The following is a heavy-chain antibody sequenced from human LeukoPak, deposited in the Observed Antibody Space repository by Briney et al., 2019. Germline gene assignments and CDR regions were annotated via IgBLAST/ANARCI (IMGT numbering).Heavy chain of an antibody. V-gene: IGHV4-39*07. J-gene: IGHJ4*02. Sequence: KASETLSLTCTVSGGSISDYYWGWIRQPPGKGLEWIGSIYYSGSTYYNPSLKSRVTISVDTSKNQFSLKLSSVTAADTAVYYCARGYCTNGVCLVYFDYWGQGTLVTVSS. CDR3: ARGYCTNGVCLVYFDY. CDR1: GGSISDYY. CDR2: IYYSGST. D-gene: IGHD2-8*01.